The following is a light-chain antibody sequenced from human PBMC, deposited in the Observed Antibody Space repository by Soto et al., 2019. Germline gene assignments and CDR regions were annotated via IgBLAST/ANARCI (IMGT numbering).Light chain of an antibody. Sequence: QSVLTQPPSASGTPGQRVTISCSGSSSXIGSNYVYWYQQLPGTAPKLLIYRNNQRPSGVPDRFSGSKSGTSASLAISGLRSEXEADYYCAAWDDSLSGPLFGGGTQLTVL. CDR3: AAWDDSLSGPL. J-gene: IGLJ7*01. CDR1: SSXIGSNY. CDR2: RNN. V-gene: IGLV1-47*01.